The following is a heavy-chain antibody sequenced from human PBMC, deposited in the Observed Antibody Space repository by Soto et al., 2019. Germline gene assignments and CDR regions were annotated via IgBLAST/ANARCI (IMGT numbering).Heavy chain of an antibody. V-gene: IGHV1-18*01. Sequence: APGKVSCKASCHPFSKFGVSLVQQDPALAFEWMGGISAYNGKPNYAQKFQGRVTMTTDTSTSTAYMEVRSLRFDDTAVYYCAIGLGYSFTDARNYFDYWGQGTLVTVSS. CDR3: AIGLGYSFTDARNYFDY. J-gene: IGHJ4*02. CDR1: CHPFSKFG. D-gene: IGHD2-21*01. CDR2: ISAYNGKP.